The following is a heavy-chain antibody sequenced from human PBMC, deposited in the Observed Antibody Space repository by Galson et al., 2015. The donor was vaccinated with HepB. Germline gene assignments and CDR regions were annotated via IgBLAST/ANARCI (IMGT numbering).Heavy chain of an antibody. V-gene: IGHV3-7*03. D-gene: IGHD1-26*01. J-gene: IGHJ3*02. CDR3: AREMVGATDPFDAFDI. Sequence: SLRLSCAASGFTFSSYWMSWVRQAPGKGLEWVANIKQDGSEKYYVDSVKGRFTISRDNAKNSLYLQMNSLRAEDTAVYYCAREMVGATDPFDAFDIWGQGTMVTVSS. CDR1: GFTFSSYW. CDR2: IKQDGSEK.